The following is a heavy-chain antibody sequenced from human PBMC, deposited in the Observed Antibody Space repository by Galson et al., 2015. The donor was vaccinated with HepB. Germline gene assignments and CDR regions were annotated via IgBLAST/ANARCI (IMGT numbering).Heavy chain of an antibody. CDR2: ISSSSSYI. V-gene: IGHV3-21*01. D-gene: IGHD3-22*01. CDR3: ARELGYYDRGATVNYYYYYGMDV. Sequence: KGLEWVSSISSSSSYIYYADSVKGRFTISRDNAKNSLYLQMNSLRAEDTAVYYCARELGYYDRGATVNYYYYYGMDVWGQGTTVTVSS. J-gene: IGHJ6*02.